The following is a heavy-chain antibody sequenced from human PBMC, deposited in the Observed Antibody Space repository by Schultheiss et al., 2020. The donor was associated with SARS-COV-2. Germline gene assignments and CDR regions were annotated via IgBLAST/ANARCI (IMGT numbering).Heavy chain of an antibody. D-gene: IGHD3-10*01. J-gene: IGHJ6*02. CDR1: GFTFRNYG. Sequence: GGSLRLSCAASGFTFRNYGMHWVRQAPGKGLEWVAVISYDGNNKYYADSVKGRFTISRDNSKNTLYLQMNSLRAEDTAVYYCARAGGYYGSRGYGMDVWGQGTTVTVSS. CDR2: ISYDGNNK. CDR3: ARAGGYYGSRGYGMDV. V-gene: IGHV3-30*03.